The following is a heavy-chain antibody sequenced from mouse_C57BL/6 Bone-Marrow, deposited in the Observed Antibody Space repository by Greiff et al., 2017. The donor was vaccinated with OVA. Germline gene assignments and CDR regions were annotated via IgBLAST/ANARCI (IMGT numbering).Heavy chain of an antibody. D-gene: IGHD3-2*02. CDR3: ARGRDSSGYGFAY. CDR1: GYTFTSYW. Sequence: VQLQQPGAELVMPGASVKLSCKASGYTFTSYWMHWVKQRPGQGLEWIGEIDPSDSYTNYNQKFKGKSTLTVDKYSSTAYMQLSSLTSEDSAVYYCARGRDSSGYGFAYWGQGTLVTVSA. V-gene: IGHV1-69*01. J-gene: IGHJ3*01. CDR2: IDPSDSYT.